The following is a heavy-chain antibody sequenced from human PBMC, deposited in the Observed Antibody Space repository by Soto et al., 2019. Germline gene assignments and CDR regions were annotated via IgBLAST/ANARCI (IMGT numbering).Heavy chain of an antibody. CDR2: IYDSGST. D-gene: IGHD2-15*01. CDR1: GDSVSSNTYF. CDR3: AVSRGSLLHFGMDV. V-gene: IGHV4-61*03. Sequence: SETLSLTCSVSGDSVSSNTYFWSWIRQPPGKGLEWIGYIYDSGSTNFNPSLRSRVTISVDPSENHFTLKLSSVTAADTAVYYCAVSRGSLLHFGMDVWGQGTTVTVSS. J-gene: IGHJ6*02.